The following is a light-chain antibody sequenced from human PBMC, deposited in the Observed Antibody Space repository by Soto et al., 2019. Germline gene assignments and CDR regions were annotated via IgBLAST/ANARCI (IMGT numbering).Light chain of an antibody. Sequence: ERVMTQTPSSLSVSPGGRVTLSCRASQSISDTLAWYQQKPGQAPRLLIYDASRRATGIPDRFSGSGSGTDFTLTISSLQSEDFAVYYCQQYNNWPPWTFGQGSEVDI. CDR1: QSISDT. CDR2: DAS. J-gene: IGKJ1*01. V-gene: IGKV3D-15*01. CDR3: QQYNNWPPWT.